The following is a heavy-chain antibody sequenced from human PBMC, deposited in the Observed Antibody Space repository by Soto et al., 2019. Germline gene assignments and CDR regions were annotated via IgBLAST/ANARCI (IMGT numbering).Heavy chain of an antibody. Sequence: GASVKVSCKASGYTFTSYGIHWVRQAPGQRLEWMGWINAANGDTKYSPKFQGRGTITRDTSASTAHMELSSPRSEDTAVYFCVRRHVSATGIDWFDPWGQGTRFTVSS. J-gene: IGHJ5*02. CDR2: INAANGDT. CDR1: GYTFTSYG. V-gene: IGHV1-3*01. CDR3: VRRHVSATGIDWFDP. D-gene: IGHD6-13*01.